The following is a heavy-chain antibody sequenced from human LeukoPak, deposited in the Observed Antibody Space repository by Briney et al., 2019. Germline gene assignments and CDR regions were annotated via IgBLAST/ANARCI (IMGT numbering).Heavy chain of an antibody. J-gene: IGHJ4*02. CDR3: ARGWASVGCSSTRCYKRDLYFDD. D-gene: IGHD2-2*02. V-gene: IGHV4-34*01. CDR2: INHSGST. Sequence: SETLSLTCAVYGGSFSGYYRSWIRQPPGRGLEWIGEINHSGSTNYNPSLKSRVTISVDTSKNQFSLKLSSVTAADTAVYYCARGWASVGCSSTRCYKRDLYFDDWDQGTLVTVFS. CDR1: GGSFSGYY.